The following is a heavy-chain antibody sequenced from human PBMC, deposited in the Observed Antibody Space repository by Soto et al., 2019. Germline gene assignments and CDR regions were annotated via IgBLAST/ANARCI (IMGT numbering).Heavy chain of an antibody. J-gene: IGHJ4*02. Sequence: QVQLVQSGAEVKKPGSSVKVSCKASGGTFSSYAINWVRQAPGQGLEWMGVIIPVFGITHHAQKFQGRVSITADESTSTAYMELSSLRFEDTAVYYCAGARGAAQVPLDYWGQGNLVTVSS. D-gene: IGHD3-10*01. CDR2: IIPVFGIT. V-gene: IGHV1-69*01. CDR1: GGTFSSYA. CDR3: AGARGAAQVPLDY.